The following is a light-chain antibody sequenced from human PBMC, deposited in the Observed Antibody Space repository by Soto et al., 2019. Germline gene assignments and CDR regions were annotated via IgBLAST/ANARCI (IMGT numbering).Light chain of an antibody. CDR3: CSYAGSSTPYV. Sequence: QSALTQPPSASGSPGQSVTISCTGTSSDVGGYNFVSWYQQYPGKAPKLMIYEVSKRPSGVPDRFSGSKSGNTASLTVSGLQAEDEADYYCCSYAGSSTPYVFGTGTKVTVL. J-gene: IGLJ1*01. V-gene: IGLV2-8*01. CDR2: EVS. CDR1: SSDVGGYNF.